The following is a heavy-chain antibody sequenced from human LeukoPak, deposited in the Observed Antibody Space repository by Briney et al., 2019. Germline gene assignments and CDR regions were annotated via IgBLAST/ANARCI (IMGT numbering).Heavy chain of an antibody. Sequence: GGSLRLSCAASGFTFSSYSMNWVRQAPGKGLEWVGFIRSKAYGGTTEYAASVKGRFTISRDDSKSIAYLQMNSLKTEDTAVYYCTRRGSFDYWGQGTLVTVSS. V-gene: IGHV3-49*04. CDR2: IRSKAYGGTT. CDR3: TRRGSFDY. J-gene: IGHJ4*02. D-gene: IGHD1-26*01. CDR1: GFTFSSYS.